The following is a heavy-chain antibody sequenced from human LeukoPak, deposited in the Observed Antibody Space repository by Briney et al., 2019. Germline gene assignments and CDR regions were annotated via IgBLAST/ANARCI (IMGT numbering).Heavy chain of an antibody. V-gene: IGHV3-48*03. CDR3: ARNNSAPYNSRGVDY. D-gene: IGHD1-14*01. CDR1: GXTFSSYE. CDR2: MNICGRAI. Sequence: PGGSLTLSCTVSGXTFSSYEVNWVRHAPETGQEWISYMNICGRAINYDDSFNSRFTNFRGNAKNSLYLQKNSLGVEDTAVDYCARNNSAPYNSRGVDYWGQGTLVTVSS. J-gene: IGHJ4*02.